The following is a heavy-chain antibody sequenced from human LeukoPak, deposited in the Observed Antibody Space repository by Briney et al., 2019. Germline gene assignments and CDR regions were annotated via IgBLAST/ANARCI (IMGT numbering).Heavy chain of an antibody. CDR3: AREGGSYYSSAFVY. J-gene: IGHJ4*02. Sequence: GASVTVSCTASGYTFTGYYMHWVRQAPGQGLAWMGWINPNSGGTNYAQKFQGRVTMTRDTSISAAYMELSRLRSDDTAVYYCAREGGSYYSSAFVYWGQGTLVTVSS. CDR1: GYTFTGYY. D-gene: IGHD1-26*01. V-gene: IGHV1-2*02. CDR2: INPNSGGT.